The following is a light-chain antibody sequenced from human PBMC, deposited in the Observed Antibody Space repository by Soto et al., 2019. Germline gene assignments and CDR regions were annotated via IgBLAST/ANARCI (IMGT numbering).Light chain of an antibody. CDR3: QQRKNWQVT. Sequence: EIVLTQSPVTLSLSPGEGATLSCRASQSVSSYLAWYQQKPGQAPRLLIYDASNRATGIPARFSGSGSGTDFTLTISSLEPEDFAVYYCQQRKNWQVTFGQGTKVDIK. J-gene: IGKJ1*01. CDR2: DAS. CDR1: QSVSSY. V-gene: IGKV3-11*01.